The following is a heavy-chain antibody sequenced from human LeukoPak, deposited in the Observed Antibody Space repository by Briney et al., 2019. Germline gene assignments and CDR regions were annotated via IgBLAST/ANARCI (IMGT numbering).Heavy chain of an antibody. J-gene: IGHJ4*02. CDR3: ATASGSWYRYYFDS. CDR1: GFTFSNYE. Sequence: GGSLRLSCVASGFTFSNYEMNWVRQAPGKGLEWISYISSASNMIYYAESVKGRFTISRDNAKNSLYLQMNSLRAEDTAVYYCATASGSWYRYYFDSWGQGILVTVSS. CDR2: ISSASNMI. V-gene: IGHV3-48*03. D-gene: IGHD6-13*01.